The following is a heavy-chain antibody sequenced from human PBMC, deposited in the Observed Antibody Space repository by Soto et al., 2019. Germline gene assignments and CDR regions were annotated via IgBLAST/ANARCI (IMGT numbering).Heavy chain of an antibody. Sequence: GGYLRPCCRFSGFNSVNSGYALTWIRQAPGKGLQWLGLIRGSTYGGATEYAASVKGRFTISRDDSKGITYLQMNSLKTEDTAVYYCSRDGDFYGLDVWGQGTTVTVSS. CDR3: SRDGDFYGLDV. V-gene: IGHV3-49*03. J-gene: IGHJ6*02. CDR1: GFNSVNSGYA. D-gene: IGHD3-3*01. CDR2: IRGSTYGGAT.